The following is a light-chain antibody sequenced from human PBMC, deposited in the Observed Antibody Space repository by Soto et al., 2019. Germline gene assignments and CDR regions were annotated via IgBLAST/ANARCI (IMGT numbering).Light chain of an antibody. V-gene: IGLV2-14*01. CDR3: SSDTSKSTVL. Sequence: QSALTQPASVSGSPGQSITISCTGTSSDVGAYNYVSWYQQHPGTVPKLMIYDVINRPSGVSNRFSGSKSGNTAFLTISGLQAKDEADYYCSSDTSKSTVLFGGGTKLTVL. CDR2: DVI. CDR1: SSDVGAYNY. J-gene: IGLJ2*01.